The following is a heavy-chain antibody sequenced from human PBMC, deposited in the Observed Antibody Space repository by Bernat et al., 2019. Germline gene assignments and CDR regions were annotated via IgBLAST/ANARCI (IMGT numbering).Heavy chain of an antibody. Sequence: QVQLQQRGAGLLKPSETLSLTCAVYGGSFSGYYWSWIRQPPGKGLEWIGEINHSGSTNYNPSLKSRVTISVDTSKNQFSLKLSSVTAADTAVYYCARGKVAARPGQWGYWGQGTLVTVSS. CDR3: ARGKVAARPGQWGY. V-gene: IGHV4-34*01. J-gene: IGHJ4*02. D-gene: IGHD6-6*01. CDR1: GGSFSGYY. CDR2: INHSGST.